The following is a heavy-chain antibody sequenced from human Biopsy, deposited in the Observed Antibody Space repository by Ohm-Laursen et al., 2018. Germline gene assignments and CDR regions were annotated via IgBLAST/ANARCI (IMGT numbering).Heavy chain of an antibody. CDR3: ARHAPSYSGSYWRYFDL. CDR1: GGSISSYY. D-gene: IGHD1-26*01. CDR2: IYYTGTT. Sequence: GTLSLTCTVSGGSISSYYWSWIRQPPGKGLEWIGYIYYTGTTNYNPSLKSRFTISVDTSMTHLSLRLTSVTAANTAVYYCARHAPSYSGSYWRYFDLWGRGTLVTVSS. J-gene: IGHJ2*01. V-gene: IGHV4-59*08.